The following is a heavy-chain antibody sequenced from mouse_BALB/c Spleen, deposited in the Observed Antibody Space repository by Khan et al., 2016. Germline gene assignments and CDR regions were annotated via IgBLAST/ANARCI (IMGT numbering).Heavy chain of an antibody. V-gene: IGHV14-3*02. D-gene: IGHD3-3*01. CDR2: IDPANGNT. J-gene: IGHJ4*01. CDR3: ARGDPYYAMDY. Sequence: VQLQQSGAELVKPGASVYLSCTVSGFNIKDTYMHWVKQRPEQGLEWIGRIDPANGNTKYDPKFQSQVTITADTSSNTAYLQLSILTSEDAAVYYCARGDPYYAMDYWGQGTSFTVSS. CDR1: GFNIKDTY.